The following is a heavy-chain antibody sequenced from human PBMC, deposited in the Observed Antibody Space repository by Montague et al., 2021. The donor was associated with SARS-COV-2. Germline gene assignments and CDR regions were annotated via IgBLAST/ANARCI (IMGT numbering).Heavy chain of an antibody. J-gene: IGHJ3*02. CDR2: ISYSGST. CDR1: GGSISGTSYY. Sequence: SETLSLTCTVSGGSISGTSYYWGWIRQPPGKGLEWIGSISYSGSTYYKSSLKSRVTISVDTSKNQFSLRLSSVTAADTAVYYCARHITGSGNAFDIRGQGTMVTVSS. CDR3: ARHITGSGNAFDI. D-gene: IGHD3-10*01. V-gene: IGHV4-39*01.